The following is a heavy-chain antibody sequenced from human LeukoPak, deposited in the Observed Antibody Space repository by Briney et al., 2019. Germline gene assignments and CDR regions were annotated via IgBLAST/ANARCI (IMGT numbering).Heavy chain of an antibody. D-gene: IGHD5-24*01. V-gene: IGHV6-1*01. CDR1: GDSVSNNDGG. CDR3: ARGWLQSGFDY. J-gene: IGHJ4*02. Sequence: SQSLTLTCAISGDSVSNNDGGWKWIRQSPSRGLEWLGRTYYNSKWYNDYAASVKSRMTINPDTSKNQFSLQLNSVTPEDTAVYYCARGWLQSGFDYWGQGTLVTVSS. CDR2: TYYNSKWYN.